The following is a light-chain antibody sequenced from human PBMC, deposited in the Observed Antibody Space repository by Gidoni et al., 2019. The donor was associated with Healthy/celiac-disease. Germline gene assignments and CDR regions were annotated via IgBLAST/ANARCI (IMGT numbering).Light chain of an antibody. CDR2: DVS. CDR1: SSDVGGYNY. Sequence: QSALTQPRSVSGSPGQSVTISCTGTSSDVGGYNYVSWYQQHPGKAPKLMIYDVSKRPSGVPDRFSGSKSGNTASLTISGLQAEDEADYYCCSYAGSYTQGYVFGTGTKVTVL. CDR3: CSYAGSYTQGYV. V-gene: IGLV2-11*01. J-gene: IGLJ1*01.